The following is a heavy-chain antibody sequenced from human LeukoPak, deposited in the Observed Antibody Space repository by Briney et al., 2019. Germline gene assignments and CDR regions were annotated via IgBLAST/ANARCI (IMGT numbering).Heavy chain of an antibody. J-gene: IGHJ2*01. CDR3: AREAGTGEVHWYFDL. V-gene: IGHV3-9*01. D-gene: IGHD7-27*01. CDR1: GFTFDDYA. Sequence: PGGSLRLSCAASGFTFDDYAMHWVRQAPGKGLEWVSGISWNSGSIGYADSVKGRFTISRDNAKNSLYLQMNSLRAEDTALYYCAREAGTGEVHWYFDLWGRGTLVTVSS. CDR2: ISWNSGSI.